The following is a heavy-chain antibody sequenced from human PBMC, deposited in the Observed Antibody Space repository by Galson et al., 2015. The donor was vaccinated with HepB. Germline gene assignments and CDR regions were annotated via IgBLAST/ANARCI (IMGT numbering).Heavy chain of an antibody. CDR1: GFTFRNYA. Sequence: SLRLSCAGSGFTFRNYAMHWVRQAPGKGLEWVSYVSSLGSYTYYADSVKGRFTLYRDNAKNSLYLQMDTLTAEDTTVYYCARAWDYQGLDWLDPWGKGTLVSVSS. CDR3: ARAWDYQGLDWLDP. J-gene: IGHJ5*02. D-gene: IGHD4/OR15-4a*01. V-gene: IGHV3-21*01. CDR2: VSSLGSYT.